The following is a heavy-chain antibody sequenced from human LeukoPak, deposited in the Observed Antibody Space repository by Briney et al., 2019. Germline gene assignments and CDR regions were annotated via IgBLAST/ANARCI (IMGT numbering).Heavy chain of an antibody. J-gene: IGHJ5*02. CDR1: GGSISSGSYY. CDR3: AREDSSGCRPSTVPWDP. V-gene: IGHV4-61*02. Sequence: SETLSLTCTVSGGSISSGSYYWSWIRQPAGKGLEWIGRIYTSGSTNYNPSLKSRVTISVDTSKNQFSLKLSSVTAADTAVYYCAREDSSGCRPSTVPWDPWGQGTLVTVSS. D-gene: IGHD6-19*01. CDR2: IYTSGST.